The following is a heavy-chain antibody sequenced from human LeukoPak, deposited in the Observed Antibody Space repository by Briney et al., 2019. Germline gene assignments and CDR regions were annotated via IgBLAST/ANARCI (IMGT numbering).Heavy chain of an antibody. V-gene: IGHV7-4-1*02. J-gene: IGHJ4*02. D-gene: IGHD1-26*01. Sequence: ASVKVSCKASGYTFTSYAMNWVRQAPGQGLEWMGRINTNTGNPTYAQGFTGRFVFSLDTSVSTAYLQISSLKAEDTAVHYCARGGGSHSPFLEPVTDFDYWGQGTLVTVSS. CDR3: ARGGGSHSPFLEPVTDFDY. CDR2: INTNTGNP. CDR1: GYTFTSYA.